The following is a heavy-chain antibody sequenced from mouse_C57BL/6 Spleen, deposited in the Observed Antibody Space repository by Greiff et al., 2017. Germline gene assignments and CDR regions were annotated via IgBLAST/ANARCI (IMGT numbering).Heavy chain of an antibody. Sequence: DVKLVESGGDLVKPGGSLKLSCAASGFTFSSYGMSWVRQTPDKRLEWVATISSGGSYTYYPDSVKGRFTISRDNAKNTLYLQMSSLKSEDTAMYYCARRPVYYDYGDWYFDVWGTGTTVTVSS. J-gene: IGHJ1*03. CDR1: GFTFSSYG. CDR2: ISSGGSYT. D-gene: IGHD2-4*01. CDR3: ARRPVYYDYGDWYFDV. V-gene: IGHV5-6*02.